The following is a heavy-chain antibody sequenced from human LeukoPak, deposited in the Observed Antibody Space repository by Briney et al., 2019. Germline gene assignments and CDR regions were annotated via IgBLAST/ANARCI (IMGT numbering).Heavy chain of an antibody. Sequence: ASVKVSCKAFGYTFTGYYMHWVRQAPGQGLEWMGWINPNSGGTSFAQKFQGRVTMTRDTSISTAYMELSRLTSDDTAVYYCARDGVGISTTFDYWGQGTLVTVSS. D-gene: IGHD2-2*01. CDR2: INPNSGGT. V-gene: IGHV1-2*02. CDR1: GYTFTGYY. J-gene: IGHJ4*02. CDR3: ARDGVGISTTFDY.